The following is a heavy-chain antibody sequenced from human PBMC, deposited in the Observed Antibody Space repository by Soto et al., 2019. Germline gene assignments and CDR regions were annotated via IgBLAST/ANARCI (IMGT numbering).Heavy chain of an antibody. CDR2: INHSGST. Sequence: PSETLSVTCAVYGGSFSGYYWSWIRQPPGKGLEWIGEINHSGSTNYNPSLKSRVTISVDTSKNQFSLKLSSVTAADTAVYYCARVVDFWSGYYSRWFDPWGQGTLVTVSS. D-gene: IGHD3-3*01. CDR3: ARVVDFWSGYYSRWFDP. CDR1: GGSFSGYY. V-gene: IGHV4-34*01. J-gene: IGHJ5*02.